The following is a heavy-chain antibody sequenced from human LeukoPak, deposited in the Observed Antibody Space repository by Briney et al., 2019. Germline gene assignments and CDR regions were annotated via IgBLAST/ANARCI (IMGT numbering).Heavy chain of an antibody. Sequence: GGSLRLSCAASGFTFRTHAMHWVRQAPGKGLEWVSSISSSSSYIYYADSVKGRFTISRDNAKNSLYLQMNSLRAEDTAVYYCARDGRGYDFWSGYPNGYFDYWGQGTLVTVSS. V-gene: IGHV3-21*01. CDR1: GFTFRTHA. CDR3: ARDGRGYDFWSGYPNGYFDY. D-gene: IGHD3-3*01. CDR2: ISSSSSYI. J-gene: IGHJ4*02.